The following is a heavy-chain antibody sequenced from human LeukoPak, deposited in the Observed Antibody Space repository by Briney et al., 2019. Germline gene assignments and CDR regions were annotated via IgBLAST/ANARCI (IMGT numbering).Heavy chain of an antibody. CDR1: GYALTELS. J-gene: IGHJ4*02. D-gene: IGHD6-13*01. V-gene: IGHV1-24*01. CDR2: FDPEDGET. Sequence: ASVKVSCKVSGYALTELSMHWVREAPGKGLEWMVGFDPEDGETIYAQKFQGRVTMTEDTSTDTAYMELSSLRSEDTAVYYCVAIGLYSSSWSHYFDYWGQGTLVTVSS. CDR3: VAIGLYSSSWSHYFDY.